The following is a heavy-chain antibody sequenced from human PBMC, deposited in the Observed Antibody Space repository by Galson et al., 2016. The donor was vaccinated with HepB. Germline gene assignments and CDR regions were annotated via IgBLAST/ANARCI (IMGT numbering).Heavy chain of an antibody. CDR3: ARSRGTYLAYYGMDV. D-gene: IGHD3-10*01. J-gene: IGHJ6*02. Sequence: ETLSLTCNVSGYSISSGHQWSWIWQPPGEGLEWIGTIYYSGSTYYNPSLKSRVTLSADTSQNQFSLMLSTLTAADTAVYYCARSRGTYLAYYGMDVWGQGTTVTVSS. CDR2: IYYSGST. V-gene: IGHV4-38-2*02. CDR1: GYSISSGHQ.